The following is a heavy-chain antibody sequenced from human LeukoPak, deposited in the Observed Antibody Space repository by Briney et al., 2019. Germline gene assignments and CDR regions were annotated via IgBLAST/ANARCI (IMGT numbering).Heavy chain of an antibody. CDR1: GVSISRFY. Sequence: PSETLSLTCTASGVSISRFYWSWVRQPPGKGLEWIGHIYSGGPTYFNPSLKSRVIISVDTSKNQFSLNLTSVTAADTAMYYCVQTTGWPGFDYWGQGSLVTVSS. D-gene: IGHD1-1*01. CDR3: VQTTGWPGFDY. CDR2: IYSGGPT. V-gene: IGHV4-4*09. J-gene: IGHJ4*02.